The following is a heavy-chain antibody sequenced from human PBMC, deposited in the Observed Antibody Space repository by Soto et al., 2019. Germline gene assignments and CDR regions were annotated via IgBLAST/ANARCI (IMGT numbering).Heavy chain of an antibody. CDR2: IWYDGNNK. V-gene: IGHV3-33*01. CDR1: GFTFSNYG. J-gene: IGHJ6*02. CDR3: ARDLSYLEWNYYGMDV. Sequence: QVQLVESGGGVVQPGRSLRLSCAASGFTFSNYGMHWVRQAPGKGLAWVAVIWYDGNNKYYADSVKGRFTISRDNSKNTLYREMNNLRAADTAVYYCARDLSYLEWNYYGMDVWGQGTTVTVSS. D-gene: IGHD3-3*01.